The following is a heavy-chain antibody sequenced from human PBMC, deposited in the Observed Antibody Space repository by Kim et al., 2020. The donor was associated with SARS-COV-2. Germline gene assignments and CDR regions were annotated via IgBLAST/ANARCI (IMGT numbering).Heavy chain of an antibody. V-gene: IGHV4-4*02. CDR1: GGSISSSNW. D-gene: IGHD1-26*01. CDR2: IYHSGST. J-gene: IGHJ6*02. CDR3: ARGTGAPWVYYYGMDV. Sequence: SETLSLTCAVSGGSISSSNWWSWVRQPPGKGLEWIGEIYHSGSTNYNPSLKSRVTISVDKSKNQFSLKLSSVTAADTAVYYCARGTGAPWVYYYGMDVWGQGTTVTVSS.